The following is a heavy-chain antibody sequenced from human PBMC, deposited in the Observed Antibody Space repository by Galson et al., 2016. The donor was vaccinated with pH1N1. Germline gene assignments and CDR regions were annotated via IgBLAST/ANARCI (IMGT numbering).Heavy chain of an antibody. D-gene: IGHD3-22*01. J-gene: IGHJ2*01. CDR3: AREDYYDTDLSDWYFDL. CDR2: IIPIFKTT. Sequence: SVKVSCKASGGTFGSYGINWVRQAPRQGLEWMGGIIPIFKTTKYAQNFQGRVTITADESTTTAYMELSSLRSEDTAVYYCAREDYYDTDLSDWYFDLWGRGTLLTVSS. CDR1: GGTFGSYG. V-gene: IGHV1-69*13.